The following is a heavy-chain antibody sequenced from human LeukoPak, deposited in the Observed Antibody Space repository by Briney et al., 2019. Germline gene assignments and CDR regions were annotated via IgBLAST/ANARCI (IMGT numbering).Heavy chain of an antibody. V-gene: IGHV4-59*01. J-gene: IGHJ5*02. CDR1: GGSISSYY. D-gene: IGHD1-14*01. CDR2: IYYSGST. Sequence: SETLSLTCTVSGGSISSYYWSWIRQPPGKGLEWIGYIYYSGSTNYNPSLKSRVTISVDTPKNQFSLKLSSVTAADTAVYYCARGAPESVGWFDPWGQGTLVTVSS. CDR3: ARGAPESVGWFDP.